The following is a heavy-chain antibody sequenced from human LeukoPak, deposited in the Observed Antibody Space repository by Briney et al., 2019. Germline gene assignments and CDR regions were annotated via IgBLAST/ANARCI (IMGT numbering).Heavy chain of an antibody. Sequence: GGSLRLSCAASGFTFDAYAMHWVRQAPGKGLEWVSVISGDGASTYYADSVKGRFTISRDTSKDFLYLQMSSLTTDDTALYYCAKVRYRGSYFDYWGQGTLVTVSS. D-gene: IGHD1-26*01. CDR2: ISGDGAST. CDR3: AKVRYRGSYFDY. J-gene: IGHJ4*02. CDR1: GFTFDAYA. V-gene: IGHV3-43*02.